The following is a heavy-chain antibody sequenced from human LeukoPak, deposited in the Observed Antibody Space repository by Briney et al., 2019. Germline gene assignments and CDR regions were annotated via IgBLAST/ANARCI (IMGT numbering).Heavy chain of an antibody. CDR3: ARGRSDWNYVVDY. CDR1: GGSFSCYY. V-gene: IGHV4-34*01. Sequence: GEGGSFSCYYWSWIRQPPGKGLEWIGEINHSGSTNYNPSLKSRVTISVDTSKNQFSLKLSSVTAADTAVYYCARGRSDWNYVVDYWGQGTLVTVSS. CDR2: INHSGST. D-gene: IGHD1-7*01. J-gene: IGHJ4*02.